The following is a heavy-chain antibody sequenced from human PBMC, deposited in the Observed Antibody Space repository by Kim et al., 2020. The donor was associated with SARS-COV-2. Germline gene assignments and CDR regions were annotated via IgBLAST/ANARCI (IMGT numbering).Heavy chain of an antibody. D-gene: IGHD3-16*01. Sequence: GGSLRLSCAASGFTFSSYAMSWVRQAPGKGLEWVSAISGSGGSTYYADSVKGRFTISRDNSKNTLYLQMNSLRAEDTAVYYCAKVILGEGTRLRILNYYYGMDVWGQGTTVTVSS. V-gene: IGHV3-23*01. CDR2: ISGSGGST. CDR1: GFTFSSYA. J-gene: IGHJ6*02. CDR3: AKVILGEGTRLRILNYYYGMDV.